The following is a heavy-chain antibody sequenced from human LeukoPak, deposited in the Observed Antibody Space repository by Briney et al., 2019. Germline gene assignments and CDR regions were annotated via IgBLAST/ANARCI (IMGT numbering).Heavy chain of an antibody. CDR1: GFRFSGFS. V-gene: IGHV3-48*01. CDR2: MSSSASII. D-gene: IGHD3-10*01. J-gene: IGHJ2*01. Sequence: GGSLRLSCAASGFRFSGFSMNWVRQAPGKGLEWVAYMSSSASIIYYADSVKGRFTISRDNSRNTLYLQMNSLRADDTAVYYCSKQETTGIWYFALWGRGTLVTVSS. CDR3: SKQETTGIWYFAL.